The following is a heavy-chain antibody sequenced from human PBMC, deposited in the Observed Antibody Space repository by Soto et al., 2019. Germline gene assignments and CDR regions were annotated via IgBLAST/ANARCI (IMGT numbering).Heavy chain of an antibody. D-gene: IGHD3-16*02. Sequence: QVQLQESGPGLVKPSETLSLTCTVSGGSISSYYWSWIRQPPGKGLEWIGYIYYSGSTNYNPSLKSRVTISVDTSKNQFSLMLSSVTAADTAVYYCARCPVPLRLGELSSDFYYYYGMDIWGQGTTVTVSS. CDR1: GGSISSYY. J-gene: IGHJ6*02. CDR2: IYYSGST. CDR3: ARCPVPLRLGELSSDFYYYYGMDI. V-gene: IGHV4-59*01.